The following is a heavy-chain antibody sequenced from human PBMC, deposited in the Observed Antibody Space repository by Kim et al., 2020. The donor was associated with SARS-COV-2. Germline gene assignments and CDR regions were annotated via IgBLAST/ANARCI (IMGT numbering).Heavy chain of an antibody. Sequence: GGSLRLSCAASGFTFSSYSMNWVRQAPGKGLEWVSSISSSSSYIYYADSVKGRFTISRDNAKNSLYLQMNSLRAEDTAVYYCARDLKYPKSGYYYGMDVWGQGTTVTVSS. CDR2: ISSSSSYI. D-gene: IGHD2-2*01. J-gene: IGHJ6*02. V-gene: IGHV3-21*01. CDR3: ARDLKYPKSGYYYGMDV. CDR1: GFTFSSYS.